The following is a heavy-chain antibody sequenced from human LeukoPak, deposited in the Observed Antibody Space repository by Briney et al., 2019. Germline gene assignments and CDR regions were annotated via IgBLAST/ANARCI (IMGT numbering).Heavy chain of an antibody. CDR2: ISAYNGNT. CDR1: GYTSTSYG. V-gene: IGHV1-18*01. D-gene: IGHD6-13*01. Sequence: GGSVQVSCQASGYTSTSYGISWVRQAPGQGLEWMGWISAYNGNTNYAQKLQGRVTMTTDTSTSTAYMELRSLRSDDTAVYYCARDQDSSSWYGAYYYYYMDVWGKGTTVTISS. J-gene: IGHJ6*03. CDR3: ARDQDSSSWYGAYYYYYMDV.